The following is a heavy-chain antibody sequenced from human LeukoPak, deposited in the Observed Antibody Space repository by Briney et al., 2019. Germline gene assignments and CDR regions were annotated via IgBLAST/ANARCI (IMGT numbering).Heavy chain of an antibody. Sequence: GASVKVSCKASGYTFTSYAVNWVRQAPGQGLEWMGWINTNTGNPTYAQGFTGRFVFSLDTSVNTAYLQIPSLKAEDTAIYYCARDSETWVTTLFDFWGQGTLVTVSS. CDR2: INTNTGNP. V-gene: IGHV7-4-1*01. D-gene: IGHD4-17*01. CDR3: ARDSETWVTTLFDF. CDR1: GYTFTSYA. J-gene: IGHJ4*02.